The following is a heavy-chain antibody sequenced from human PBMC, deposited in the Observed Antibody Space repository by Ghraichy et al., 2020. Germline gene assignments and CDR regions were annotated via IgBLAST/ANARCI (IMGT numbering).Heavy chain of an antibody. J-gene: IGHJ4*02. CDR3: TTYCTGGTCDHYFDN. CDR2: IKSKADGGTP. D-gene: IGHD2-8*02. V-gene: IGHV3-15*01. CDR1: GFSFGDTW. Sequence: GGSLRLSCAASGFSFGDTWMNWVRQAPGKGLEWVGRIKSKADGGTPDYAAPVKDTFAISRDDSKDTVYLEMNSLKTEDTAVYYYTTYCTGGTCDHYFDNWGQGTLVTVSS.